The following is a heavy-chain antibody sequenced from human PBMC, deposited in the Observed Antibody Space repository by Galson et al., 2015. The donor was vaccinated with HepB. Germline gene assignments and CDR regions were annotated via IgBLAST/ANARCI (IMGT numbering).Heavy chain of an antibody. CDR2: IKSKTDGGTT. J-gene: IGHJ6*02. V-gene: IGHV3-15*01. CDR3: TTDSGSYGGYYYGMDV. Sequence: SLRLSCAASGFTFSNAWMSWVRQAPGKGLEWVGRIKSKTDGGTTDYAAPVKGRFTISRDDSKNTLYLQMNSLKTEDTAVYYCTTDSGSYGGYYYGMDVWGQGTTVTVSS. CDR1: GFTFSNAW. D-gene: IGHD1-26*01.